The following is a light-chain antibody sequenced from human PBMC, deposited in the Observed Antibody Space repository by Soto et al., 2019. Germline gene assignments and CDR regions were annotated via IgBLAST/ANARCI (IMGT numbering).Light chain of an antibody. CDR3: QQYNSWPRT. CDR2: TTS. Sequence: EVVMTQSPATLSVSPGERATFSCRASESVGSNLAWYQQKPGQAPSLLIYTTSTSASGVPARFSGSGSGTEFTLTINSLQTEDFGLYYCQQYNSWPRTFGQGTKVEVK. J-gene: IGKJ1*01. V-gene: IGKV3-15*01. CDR1: ESVGSN.